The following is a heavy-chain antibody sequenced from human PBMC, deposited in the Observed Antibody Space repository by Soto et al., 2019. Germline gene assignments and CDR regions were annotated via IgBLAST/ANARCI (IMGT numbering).Heavy chain of an antibody. Sequence: SVKVSCKASGGTFSSYAISWVRQAPGQGLEWMGGIIPTFGTANYAQKFQGRVTITADESTSTAYMELSSLRSEDTAVYYCATGAYTALRPYYGMDVWGQGTTVTVSS. CDR1: GGTFSSYA. CDR3: ATGAYTALRPYYGMDV. CDR2: IIPTFGTA. J-gene: IGHJ6*02. D-gene: IGHD2-2*02. V-gene: IGHV1-69*13.